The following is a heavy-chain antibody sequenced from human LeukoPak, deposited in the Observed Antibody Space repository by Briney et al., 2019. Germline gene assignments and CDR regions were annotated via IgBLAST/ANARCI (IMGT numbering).Heavy chain of an antibody. CDR3: ARLGIWFGEDWFDP. CDR2: ISSSSSTI. D-gene: IGHD3-10*01. CDR1: GFTFSSSA. V-gene: IGHV3-48*04. Sequence: GGSLRLSCAASGFTFSSSAMNWVRQAPGKGLEWVSYISSSSSTIYYADSVKGRFTISRDNAKNSLYLQMNSLRAEDTAVYYCARLGIWFGEDWFDPWGQGTLVTVSS. J-gene: IGHJ5*02.